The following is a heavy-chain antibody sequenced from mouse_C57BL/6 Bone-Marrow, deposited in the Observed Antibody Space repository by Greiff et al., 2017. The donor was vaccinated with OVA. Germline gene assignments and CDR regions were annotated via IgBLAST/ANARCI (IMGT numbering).Heavy chain of an antibody. Sequence: EVMLVESGGGLVKPGGSLKLSCAASGFTFSSYAMSWVRQTPEKRLEWVATISDGGSYTYYPDNVKGRFTNSRDNAKNNLYLQMSHLKSEDTAMYYCAREVTGTFAYWGQGTTLTVSS. J-gene: IGHJ2*01. CDR3: AREVTGTFAY. CDR2: ISDGGSYT. CDR1: GFTFSSYA. V-gene: IGHV5-4*01. D-gene: IGHD2-1*01.